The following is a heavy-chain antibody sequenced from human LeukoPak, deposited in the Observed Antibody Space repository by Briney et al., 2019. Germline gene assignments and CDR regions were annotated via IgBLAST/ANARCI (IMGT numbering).Heavy chain of an antibody. D-gene: IGHD2-2*01. V-gene: IGHV3-7*01. Sequence: GGSLRLSCAASGFTFSSYWMSWVRQAPGKGLEWVANIKQDGSEKYYVDSVKGRFTISRDNAKNSLYLQMNSLRAEDTAVYYCARDWGYCSSTSCYGFELGFDYWGQGTLVTVSS. CDR2: IKQDGSEK. J-gene: IGHJ4*02. CDR1: GFTFSSYW. CDR3: ARDWGYCSSTSCYGFELGFDY.